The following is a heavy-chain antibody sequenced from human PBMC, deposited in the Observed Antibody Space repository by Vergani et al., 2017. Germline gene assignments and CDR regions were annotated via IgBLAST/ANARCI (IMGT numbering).Heavy chain of an antibody. J-gene: IGHJ6*02. CDR1: GYTFTGYY. V-gene: IGHV1-2*02. Sequence: QMQLVQSGAEVKKPGASVKLSCKASGYTFTGYYMHWVRHAPGQGLEWMGWINPNSGGTNYAQKFQGRVTMTRDTSISTAYMELSRLRSDDTAVYYCARYLRAAAEYYYGMDVWGQGTTVTVSS. CDR2: INPNSGGT. D-gene: IGHD6-13*01. CDR3: ARYLRAAAEYYYGMDV.